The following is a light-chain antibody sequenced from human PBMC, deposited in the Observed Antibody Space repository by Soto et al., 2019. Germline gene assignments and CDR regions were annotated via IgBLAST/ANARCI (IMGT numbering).Light chain of an antibody. CDR2: GAS. CDR1: QTVSSTY. V-gene: IGKV3-20*01. Sequence: EIVLTQSPGTLYLSPGEGATLSCRASQTVSSTYLAWYQQKPGRAPSLHIHGASTRAPGITDRFSASGSRTHIPHTFISLEPEDFSVYFCQKFGTSPYTFRQATTVEIK. J-gene: IGKJ2*01. CDR3: QKFGTSPYT.